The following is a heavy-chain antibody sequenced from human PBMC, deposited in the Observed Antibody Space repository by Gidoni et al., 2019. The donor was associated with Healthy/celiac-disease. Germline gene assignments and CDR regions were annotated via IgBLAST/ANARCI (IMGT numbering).Heavy chain of an antibody. CDR3: ANRLG. CDR1: GFTFDDYA. CDR2: ISWKSGSI. V-gene: IGHV3-9*01. J-gene: IGHJ4*02. D-gene: IGHD3-9*01. Sequence: EVQLVESGGGLVQPGRSLRLSCAASGFTFDDYAMHWVRQAPGKGLEWVSGISWKSGSIGYADSVKGRFTISRDNAKNSLYLQMNSLRAEDTALYYCANRLGWGQGTLVTVSS.